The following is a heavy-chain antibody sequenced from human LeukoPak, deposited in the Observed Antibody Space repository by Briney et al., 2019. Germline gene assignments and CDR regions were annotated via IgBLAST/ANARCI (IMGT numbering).Heavy chain of an antibody. J-gene: IGHJ1*01. CDR2: IWYDGSNK. CDR1: GFTFSNYG. Sequence: GGSLRLSCAASGFTFSNYGMHWVRQAPGKGLEWGAVIWYDGSNKYCSESVKGRFTISRDNSKNTLYLQMNSLRVEDTAVYYCATTASRGPQSAEYFQYWGQGTLVTVSS. V-gene: IGHV3-33*01. CDR3: ATTASRGPQSAEYFQY.